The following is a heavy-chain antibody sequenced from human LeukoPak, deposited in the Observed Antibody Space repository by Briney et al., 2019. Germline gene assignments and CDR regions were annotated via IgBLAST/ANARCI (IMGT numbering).Heavy chain of an antibody. CDR1: GFTFSNYW. CDR2: INIDGSNK. CDR3: ARVGYLDTRGY. V-gene: IGHV3-74*01. J-gene: IGHJ4*02. Sequence: GGSLRLSCAASGFTFSNYWMHWVRQAPGKGPAWVSRINIDGSNKNYAYSVKGRFTIYRDNAKNTLYLQMNSLRAEDTAVYYCARVGYLDTRGYWGQGTLVTVSS. D-gene: IGHD6-13*01.